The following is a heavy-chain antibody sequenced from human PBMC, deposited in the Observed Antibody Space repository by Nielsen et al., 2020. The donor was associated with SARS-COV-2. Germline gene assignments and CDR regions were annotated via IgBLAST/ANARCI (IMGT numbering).Heavy chain of an antibody. CDR1: GGTFSSYA. J-gene: IGHJ4*02. Sequence: ASVKVSCKASGGTFSSYAISWVRQAPGQGLEWMGWINADNGNTRYSQEFQGRVTLNGDTSASTAYMELSSLRSEDTAVYYCARDRQKRFDFWGQGTLVTVSS. CDR3: ARDRQKRFDF. V-gene: IGHV1-3*01. CDR2: INADNGNT.